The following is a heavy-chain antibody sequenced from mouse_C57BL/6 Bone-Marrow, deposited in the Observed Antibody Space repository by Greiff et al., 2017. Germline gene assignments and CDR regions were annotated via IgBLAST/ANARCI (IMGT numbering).Heavy chain of an antibody. CDR1: GYTFTDYY. CDR2: INPNNGGT. J-gene: IGHJ2*01. V-gene: IGHV1-26*01. CDR3: ARRGYSGY. D-gene: IGHD2-12*01. Sequence: EVQLQQSGPELVKPGASVKISCKASGYTFTDYYMNWVKQSHGKSLEWIGDINPNNGGTSYNQKFKGKATLTVDKSSSTAYMELRSLTSEDSAVYYCARRGYSGYWGQGTTLTVSS.